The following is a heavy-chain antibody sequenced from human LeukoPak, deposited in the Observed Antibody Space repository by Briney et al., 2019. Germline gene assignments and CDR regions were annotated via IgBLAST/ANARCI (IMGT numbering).Heavy chain of an antibody. CDR3: AKSGYNRFDY. J-gene: IGHJ4*02. CDR1: GFTFSSYA. D-gene: IGHD5-24*01. V-gene: IGHV3-23*01. Sequence: GGSLRLSCAASGFTFSSYAMSWVRQAPGKGLEWVSSTSGSGSGGSTYYADSVKGRFTISRDNSKNTLYLQMNSLRAEDTAVYYCAKSGYNRFDYWGQGTLVTVSS. CDR2: TSGSGSGGST.